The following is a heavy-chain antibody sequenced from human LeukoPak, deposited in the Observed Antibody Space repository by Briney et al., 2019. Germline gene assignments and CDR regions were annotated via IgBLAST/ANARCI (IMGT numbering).Heavy chain of an antibody. V-gene: IGHV1-69*06. CDR2: IIPIFGTA. CDR3: ARDLRITMVRGVGYYYGMDV. Sequence: GASVKLSCKASGGTFSSYAISWVRQAPGQGLEWMGGIIPIFGTANYAQKFQGRVTITADKSTSTAYMELSSLRSEDTAVYYCARDLRITMVRGVGYYYGMDVWGKGTTVTVSS. J-gene: IGHJ6*04. CDR1: GGTFSSYA. D-gene: IGHD3-10*01.